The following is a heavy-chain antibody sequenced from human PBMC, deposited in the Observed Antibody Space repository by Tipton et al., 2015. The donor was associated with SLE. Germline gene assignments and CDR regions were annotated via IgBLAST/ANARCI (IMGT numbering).Heavy chain of an antibody. V-gene: IGHV4-38-2*02. CDR2: IYHSGST. Sequence: TLSLTCAVSGYSISSGYYWGWIRQPPGKGLEWIGSIYHSGSTYYNPSLKSRVTISVDTSKNQFSLKLSSVTAADTAVYYCAREGTAVTTRSNWFDPWGQGTLVTVSS. CDR3: AREGTAVTTRSNWFDP. CDR1: GYSISSGYY. J-gene: IGHJ5*02. D-gene: IGHD4-11*01.